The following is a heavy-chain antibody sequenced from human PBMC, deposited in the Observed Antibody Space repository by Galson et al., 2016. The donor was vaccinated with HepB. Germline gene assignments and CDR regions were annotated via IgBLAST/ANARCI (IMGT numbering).Heavy chain of an antibody. J-gene: IGHJ4*02. CDR1: GFTFSDTA. CDR3: ARGGSRPIDY. CDR2: IKQDGSEQ. Sequence: SLRLSCAASGFTFSDTAMHWVRQAPGKRLECVANIKQDGSEQYYVDSVKGRFTISRDNAKKSLYLQMNSLRAEDTAVYYCARGGSRPIDYWGQGTLVTASS. V-gene: IGHV3-7*02. D-gene: IGHD1-26*01.